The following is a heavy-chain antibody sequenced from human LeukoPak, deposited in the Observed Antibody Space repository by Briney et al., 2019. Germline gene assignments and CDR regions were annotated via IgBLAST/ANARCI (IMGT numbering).Heavy chain of an antibody. CDR2: IKQDGSEK. D-gene: IGHD5-24*01. V-gene: IGHV3-7*01. Sequence: PGGSLRLSCAASGFTFSSYWMSWVRQAPGKGLEWVANIKQDGSEKYYVDSVKGRFTISRDNAKNSLYLQMNSLRAEDTAVYYCARDAGGYNPRYYFDYWGQGTLVTVSS. J-gene: IGHJ4*02. CDR1: GFTFSSYW. CDR3: ARDAGGYNPRYYFDY.